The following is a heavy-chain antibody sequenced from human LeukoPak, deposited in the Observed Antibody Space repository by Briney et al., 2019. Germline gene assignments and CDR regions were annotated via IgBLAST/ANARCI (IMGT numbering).Heavy chain of an antibody. CDR2: IIPIFGTA. D-gene: IGHD2-2*01. CDR1: GGTFSSYA. J-gene: IGHJ6*04. V-gene: IGHV1-69*06. Sequence: ASVKVSCKASGGTFSSYAISWVRQAPGQGLEWMGGIIPIFGTANYAQKFQGRVTITADKSTSTAYMELSSLRSEDTAVYYCARATADCSSTSCYGEDHYYYYGMDVWGKGTTITVSS. CDR3: ARATADCSSTSCYGEDHYYYYGMDV.